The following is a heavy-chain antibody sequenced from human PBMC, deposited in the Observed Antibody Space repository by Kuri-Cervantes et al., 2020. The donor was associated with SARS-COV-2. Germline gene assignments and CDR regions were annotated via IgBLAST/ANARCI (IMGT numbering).Heavy chain of an antibody. CDR2: IYHSGST. CDR3: ARENWSFDL. CDR1: GGSISSSNW. Sequence: GSLRLSCAVSGGSISSSNWWSWVRQPPGKGLEWIGEIYHSGSTNYNPSLKSRVTISVDTSKNQFSLKLNSVTAADTAVYYCARENWSFDLWGRGTLVTVSS. J-gene: IGHJ2*01. V-gene: IGHV4-4*02.